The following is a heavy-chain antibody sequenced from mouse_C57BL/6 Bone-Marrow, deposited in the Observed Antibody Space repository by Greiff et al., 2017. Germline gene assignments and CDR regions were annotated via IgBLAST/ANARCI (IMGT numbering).Heavy chain of an antibody. CDR1: GYAFSSYW. CDR3: QFITTVVEYYYAMDY. Sequence: QVQLQQSGAELVKPGASVKISCKASGYAFSSYWMNWVKQRPGKGLEWIGQIYPGDGDTNYNGKFKGKATLTADKSSSTAYMQLSSLTSEDSAVYVCQFITTVVEYYYAMDYWGQGTSVTVSS. V-gene: IGHV1-80*01. J-gene: IGHJ4*01. D-gene: IGHD1-1*01. CDR2: IYPGDGDT.